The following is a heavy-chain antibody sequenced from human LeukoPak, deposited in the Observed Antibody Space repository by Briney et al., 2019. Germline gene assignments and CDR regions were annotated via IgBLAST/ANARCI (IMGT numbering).Heavy chain of an antibody. CDR2: ISYDGSNK. CDR1: GFTFSSYA. D-gene: IGHD2-8*01. J-gene: IGHJ4*02. CDR3: ARVGPTNDFDY. Sequence: GGSLRLSCAASGFTFSSYAMHWVRQAPGKGLEWVAVISYDGSNKYYADSVKGRFTISRDNSKNTLYLQMNSLRAGDTAVYYCARVGPTNDFDYWGQGTLVTVSS. V-gene: IGHV3-30-3*01.